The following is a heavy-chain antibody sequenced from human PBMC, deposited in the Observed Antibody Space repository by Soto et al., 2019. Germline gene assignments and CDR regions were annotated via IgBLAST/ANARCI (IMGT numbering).Heavy chain of an antibody. V-gene: IGHV3-66*01. CDR1: GFTVSSNY. D-gene: IGHD6-19*01. CDR3: ARSIAVAGFYFDY. J-gene: IGHJ4*02. Sequence: PGGSLRLSCAASGFTVSSNYMSWVRQAPGKGLEWVSVIYSGGSTYYADSVKGRFTISRDNSKNTLYLQMNSLRAEDTAVYYCARSIAVAGFYFDYWGQGTLVPSPQ. CDR2: IYSGGST.